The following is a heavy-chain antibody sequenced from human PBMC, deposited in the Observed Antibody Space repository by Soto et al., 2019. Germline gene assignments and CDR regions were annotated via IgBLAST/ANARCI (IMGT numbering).Heavy chain of an antibody. CDR1: GFTFSTYW. CDR2: IKQDGSEK. Sequence: VGSLSLSCAVSGFTFSTYWMSWVRPAPGKGLEWVANIKQDGSEKYYVDSVKGRFTISRDNAKNSLYLQMNSLRAEDTAVYYCARDETYYYGSGPGGGQGTLVNVS. D-gene: IGHD3-10*01. J-gene: IGHJ4*02. V-gene: IGHV3-7*01. CDR3: ARDETYYYGSGPG.